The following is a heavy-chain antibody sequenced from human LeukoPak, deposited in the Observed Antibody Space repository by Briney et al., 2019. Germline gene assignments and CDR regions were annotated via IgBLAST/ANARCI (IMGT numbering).Heavy chain of an antibody. CDR3: ARARAATYNVFADY. J-gene: IGHJ4*02. CDR1: GFTFKNYW. Sequence: PGGSLRLSCAASGFTFKNYWMSWLRQTPGKGLEWVAYINQDGSERYYVDSVEGRFTVSRDNGDNSLFLQMNGPRAEDTAVFYCARARAATYNVFADYWGQGTLVTVSS. CDR2: INQDGSER. V-gene: IGHV3-7*01. D-gene: IGHD3-3*01.